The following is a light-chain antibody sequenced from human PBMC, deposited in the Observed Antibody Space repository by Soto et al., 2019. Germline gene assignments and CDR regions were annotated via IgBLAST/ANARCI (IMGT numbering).Light chain of an antibody. CDR2: GAS. V-gene: IGKV3-15*01. CDR1: QSVSSD. J-gene: IGKJ5*01. CDR3: QQRNVWPPIT. Sequence: EIVMTQSPAPLSVSPGESATLSCRASQSVSSDLAWYHQKPGQAPRLLIYGASTRATGIPARFSGSRSGTEFTLTINNLEPEDFAVYYCQQRNVWPPITFGQGTRLEIK.